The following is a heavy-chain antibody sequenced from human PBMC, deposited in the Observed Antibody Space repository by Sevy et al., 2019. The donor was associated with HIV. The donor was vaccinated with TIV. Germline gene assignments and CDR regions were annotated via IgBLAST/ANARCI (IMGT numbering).Heavy chain of an antibody. CDR1: GFTFSDYY. V-gene: IGHV3-11*06. D-gene: IGHD3-10*01. Sequence: GGSLRLSCAASGFTFSDYYMSWIRQAPGKGLEWVSYISSSSYTNYADSVKGRFTISRDNAKNSLYRQMNSLRAEDTAVYYCARLSKRERITMVRGVPGIDYWGQGTLVTVSS. CDR3: ARLSKRERITMVRGVPGIDY. CDR2: ISSSSYT. J-gene: IGHJ4*02.